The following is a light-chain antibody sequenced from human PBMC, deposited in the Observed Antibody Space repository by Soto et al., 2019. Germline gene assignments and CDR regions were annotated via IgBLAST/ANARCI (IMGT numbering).Light chain of an antibody. V-gene: IGLV2-23*02. J-gene: IGLJ1*01. CDR1: SSDVGSYNL. Sequence: QSVLTQPASVSGSPGQSITISCTGTSSDVGSYNLVSWYQQHPDKAPKLMIYEVSKRPSGVSNRFSGSKSGNTASLTISGLQAEDEADYYCCSYAGSSTYVFGTGTKATVL. CDR3: CSYAGSSTYV. CDR2: EVS.